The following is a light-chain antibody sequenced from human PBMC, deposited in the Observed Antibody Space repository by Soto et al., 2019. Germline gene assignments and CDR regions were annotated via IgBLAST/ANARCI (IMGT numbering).Light chain of an antibody. CDR1: SSDVGAYNY. Sequence: QSVLTQPPSASGSPGQSVTISCTGTSSDVGAYNYVSWYQQLPGPAPKLPIYDDNKRPSGIPDRFSGSKSGTSATLGITGFQTGDEADYYCGSWDSSLSAYVFGTGTKVTVL. J-gene: IGLJ1*01. V-gene: IGLV1-51*01. CDR2: DDN. CDR3: GSWDSSLSAYV.